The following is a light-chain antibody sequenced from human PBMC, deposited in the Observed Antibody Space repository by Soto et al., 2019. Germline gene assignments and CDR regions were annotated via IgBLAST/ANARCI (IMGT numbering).Light chain of an antibody. Sequence: QSALTQPASVSGSPGQSITISCTGTSSDIGSYNLVSWYQQHPGKAPKVIIYEGSNRPSGVPDRFSGSKSGTSASLAISGLRSEDEADYYCAAWDGSLSGRVFGGGTKLTVL. CDR2: EGS. J-gene: IGLJ3*02. CDR3: AAWDGSLSGRV. CDR1: SSDIGSYNL. V-gene: IGLV2-14*02.